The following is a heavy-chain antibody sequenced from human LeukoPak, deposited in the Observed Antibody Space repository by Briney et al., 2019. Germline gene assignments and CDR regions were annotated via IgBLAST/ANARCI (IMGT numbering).Heavy chain of an antibody. J-gene: IGHJ4*02. Sequence: SETLSLTCTVSGGSLNSHYWSWIRQPPGKGLEWIGSIYHSGSTYYNPSLKSRVTISVDTSKNQFSLKLSSVTAADTAVYYCARELGTLGYCSGGSCYPYYFDYWGQGTLVTVSS. CDR1: GGSLNSHY. V-gene: IGHV4-38-2*02. CDR2: IYHSGST. CDR3: ARELGTLGYCSGGSCYPYYFDY. D-gene: IGHD2-15*01.